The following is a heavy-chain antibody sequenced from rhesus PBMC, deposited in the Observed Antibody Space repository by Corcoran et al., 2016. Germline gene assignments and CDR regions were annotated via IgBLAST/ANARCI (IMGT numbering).Heavy chain of an antibody. CDR3: ARDIAAAVHFDY. CDR2: ISGSGVST. CDR1: GGSISGNS. J-gene: IGHJ4*01. D-gene: IGHD6-25*01. V-gene: IGHV4-173*01. Sequence: QLQLQESGPGLVKPSETLSLTCAVSGGSISGNSCRWIRQPPGKGLEWIGRISGSGVSTDDNPSLKIRVTISTDTSKNQFSLKLSAVTAADTAVYYCARDIAAAVHFDYWGQGVLVTVSS.